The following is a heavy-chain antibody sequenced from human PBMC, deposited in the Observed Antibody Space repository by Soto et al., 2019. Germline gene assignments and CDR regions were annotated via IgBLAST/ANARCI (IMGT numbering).Heavy chain of an antibody. D-gene: IGHD3-16*01. CDR1: GYTFTNYG. CDR2: ISAYNGNT. CDR3: ARERYDRLGPPVY. V-gene: IGHV1-18*04. J-gene: IGHJ4*02. Sequence: QVQLVQSGAEVKKPGASVKVSCKASGYTFTNYGFSWVRQAPGQRPEWMGWISAYNGNTNYAQMLRGRGTMTIDTSTSTAYMELRSMRSDDTAVYYCARERYDRLGPPVYWGQGTLVTVSS.